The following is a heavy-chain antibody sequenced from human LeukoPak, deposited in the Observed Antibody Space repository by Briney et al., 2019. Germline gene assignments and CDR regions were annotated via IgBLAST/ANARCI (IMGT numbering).Heavy chain of an antibody. Sequence: GGSLRLSCAASGFTFNTYSMKWVRQAPGKGLEWVSFISSSSSYIYYADSLKGRFTISRDNARNSLYLRMNSLRAEDTAVYYCARDPGAYSSSPIDYWGQGTLVTVSS. CDR3: ARDPGAYSSSPIDY. CDR1: GFTFNTYS. D-gene: IGHD6-6*01. J-gene: IGHJ4*02. V-gene: IGHV3-21*01. CDR2: ISSSSSYI.